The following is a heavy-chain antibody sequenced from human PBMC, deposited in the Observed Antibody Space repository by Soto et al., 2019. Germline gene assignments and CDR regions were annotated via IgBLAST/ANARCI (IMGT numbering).Heavy chain of an antibody. V-gene: IGHV3-23*01. CDR3: TRDSITGDVGPRPIGYFDL. CDR1: GFSFSTYA. CDR2: ISATGGST. J-gene: IGHJ2*01. D-gene: IGHD7-27*01. Sequence: EVQLLESGGGLVQPGGSLRLSCAASGFSFSTYAMAWVRQAPGKGLDWVSLISATGGSTYYADSVKGRFTISRDNSKNILHLHVNSLRAEDTALYYCTRDSITGDVGPRPIGYFDLWGRGTLVTVSA.